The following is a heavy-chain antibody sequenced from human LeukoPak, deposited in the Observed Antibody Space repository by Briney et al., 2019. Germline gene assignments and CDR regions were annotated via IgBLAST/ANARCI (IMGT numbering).Heavy chain of an antibody. CDR1: GGSISSSSYY. J-gene: IGHJ3*02. D-gene: IGHD3-22*01. CDR3: ARVIRSDDRGHDAFDI. Sequence: PSETLSLTCTVSGGSISSSSYYWGWIRQPPGKGLEWIGSIYHSGSTYYNPSLKSRVTISVDTSKNQFSLKLSSVTAADTAVYYCARVIRSDDRGHDAFDIWGQGTMVTVSS. CDR2: IYHSGST. V-gene: IGHV4-39*07.